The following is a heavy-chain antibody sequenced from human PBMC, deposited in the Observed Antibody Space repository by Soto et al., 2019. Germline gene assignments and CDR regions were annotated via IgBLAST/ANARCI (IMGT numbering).Heavy chain of an antibody. CDR3: AYSSTRFDY. CDR1: GFTFSSYA. J-gene: IGHJ4*02. V-gene: IGHV3-23*01. D-gene: IGHD6-13*01. Sequence: EVQLLESGGGLVQPGGSLRLSCAASGFTFSSYAMSWVRQAPGKGLEWVSAIRGSGGSTHYAGSVKGRFTISRDNSKNTLYLQMNGLRAEDTAVYYCAYSSTRFDYWGQGTLVTVSS. CDR2: IRGSGGST.